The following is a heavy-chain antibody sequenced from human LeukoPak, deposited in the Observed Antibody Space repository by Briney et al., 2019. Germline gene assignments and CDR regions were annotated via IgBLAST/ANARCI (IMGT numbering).Heavy chain of an antibody. CDR3: AREYDYGGNRPGCFQH. V-gene: IGHV3-48*03. J-gene: IGHJ1*01. D-gene: IGHD4-23*01. CDR1: GFTFSSYE. CDR2: ISSSGSTI. Sequence: LPGGSLRLSCAASGFTFSSYEMNWVRQAPGKGLEWVSYISSSGSTIYYADSVKGRFTISRDNAKNSLYLQMNSLRAEDTAVYYCAREYDYGGNRPGCFQHWGQGTLVTVSS.